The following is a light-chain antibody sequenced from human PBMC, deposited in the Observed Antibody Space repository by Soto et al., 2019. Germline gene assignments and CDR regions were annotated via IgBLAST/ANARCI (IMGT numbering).Light chain of an antibody. CDR1: QSLVHSSGNTY. CDR3: MQGTYWPWT. CDR2: QVS. J-gene: IGKJ1*01. V-gene: IGKV2-30*02. Sequence: DVVMTQSPLSLPVTLGQPASISCRSSQSLVHSSGNTYLNWFLQRPGHSPRRLIYQVSNRDSGVPDRSSGSGSDIDFTLKISRVEADDVGVYYCMQGTYWPWTFGQGTKVDIK.